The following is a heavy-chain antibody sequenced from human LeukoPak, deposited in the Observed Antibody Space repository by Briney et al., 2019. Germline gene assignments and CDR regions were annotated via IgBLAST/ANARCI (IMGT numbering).Heavy chain of an antibody. CDR1: GGTFSSYA. CDR2: IIPILGIA. CDR3: ARRLEDLGYYYGMDV. J-gene: IGHJ6*02. V-gene: IGHV1-69*04. D-gene: IGHD1-1*01. Sequence: SVKVSCKASGGTFSSYAISWVRQAPGQGLEWMGRIIPILGIANYAQKFQGRVTITADKSTSTAYMELSSLRSEDTAVYYCARRLEDLGYYYGMDVWGQGTTVTVSS.